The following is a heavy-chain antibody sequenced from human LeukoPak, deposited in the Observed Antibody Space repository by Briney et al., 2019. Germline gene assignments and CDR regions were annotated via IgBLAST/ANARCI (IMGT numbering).Heavy chain of an antibody. J-gene: IGHJ6*03. CDR3: ARESVTTSYYYYYMDV. V-gene: IGHV4-4*02. Sequence: SETLSLTCAVAGGSISSSNWWSWVRQPPGKGLEWIGEIYHSGSTNYNASLKSRVTISVDKSKNQFSLKLSSVTAADTAVYYCARESVTTSYYYYYMDVWGKGTTVTISS. CDR1: GGSISSSNW. D-gene: IGHD4-17*01. CDR2: IYHSGST.